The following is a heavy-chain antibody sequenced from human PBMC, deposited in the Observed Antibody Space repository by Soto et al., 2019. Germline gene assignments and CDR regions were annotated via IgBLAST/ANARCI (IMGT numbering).Heavy chain of an antibody. CDR3: ARGDGYIFDY. Sequence: QVQLVQSGAEVKKPGASVKVSCKASGYTFISYDIHWVRQATGQGLEWMGWMNPNTGDTGYAQKFQGRVTMTRNTSINTANLELSSLRSDDTAVYFCARGDGYIFDYWGQGTLVTVSS. CDR2: MNPNTGDT. D-gene: IGHD5-12*01. J-gene: IGHJ4*02. V-gene: IGHV1-8*01. CDR1: GYTFISYD.